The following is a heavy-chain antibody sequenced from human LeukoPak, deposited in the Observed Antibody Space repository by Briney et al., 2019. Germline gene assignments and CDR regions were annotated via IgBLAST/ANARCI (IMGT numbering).Heavy chain of an antibody. CDR1: GYTFTGYY. CDR2: IDPNHGDT. V-gene: IGHV1-2*02. CDR3: ARSPHILTGENFDY. J-gene: IGHJ4*02. Sequence: ASVKVSCKASGYTFTGYYLHWVRQAPGQGLEWMGWIDPNHGDTNYAQKFQDRVSMTRDTSISTAYMHLSRLRSADTAVYYCARSPHILTGENFDYWGQGTLLTVSS. D-gene: IGHD3-9*01.